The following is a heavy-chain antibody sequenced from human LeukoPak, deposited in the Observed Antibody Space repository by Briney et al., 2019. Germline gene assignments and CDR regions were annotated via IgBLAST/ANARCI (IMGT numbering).Heavy chain of an antibody. V-gene: IGHV3-30*18. CDR3: AKRLSRYGYCFLPDY. CDR2: ISYDGSNK. CDR1: GFTFSSYG. Sequence: PGGSLRLSCEASGFTFSSYGMHWVRQAPGKGLEWVAVISYDGSNKYYEDSVKGRFTISRDNSKNTLYLQMNSLRAEDTAVYYCAKRLSRYGYCFLPDYWGQGTPVTASS. D-gene: IGHD5-18*01. J-gene: IGHJ4*02.